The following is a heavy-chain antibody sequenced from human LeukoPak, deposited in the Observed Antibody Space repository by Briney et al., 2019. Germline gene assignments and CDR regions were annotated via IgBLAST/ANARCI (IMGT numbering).Heavy chain of an antibody. CDR2: INHSGST. CDR1: GGSISSSSYY. Sequence: AETLSLTCTVSGGSISSSSYYWSWIRQPPVKGLEWIGEINHSGSTNYNPSLKSRVTISVDTSKNQFSLKLSSVTAADTAVYYCARAPGYSSSWYGNYFDYWGQGTLVTVSS. D-gene: IGHD6-13*01. CDR3: ARAPGYSSSWYGNYFDY. V-gene: IGHV4-39*07. J-gene: IGHJ4*02.